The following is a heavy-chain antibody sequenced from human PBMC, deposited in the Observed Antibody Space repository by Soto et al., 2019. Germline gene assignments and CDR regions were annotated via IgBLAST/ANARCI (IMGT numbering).Heavy chain of an antibody. D-gene: IGHD3-3*01. Sequence: EVQLVESGGGLVQPGGSLRLSCAASGFTFSSYWMHWVRQAPGKGLVWVSSINSDGSSTSYADSVKGRFTISRDNAKNTRYLQMNSLRAEDTAVYYCARASTYYDFWSGYPGEKYYFDYWGQGTLVTVSS. J-gene: IGHJ4*02. CDR1: GFTFSSYW. CDR3: ARASTYYDFWSGYPGEKYYFDY. CDR2: INSDGSST. V-gene: IGHV3-74*01.